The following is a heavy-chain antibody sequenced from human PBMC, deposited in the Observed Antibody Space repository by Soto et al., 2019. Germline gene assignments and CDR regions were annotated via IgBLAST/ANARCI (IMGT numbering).Heavy chain of an antibody. V-gene: IGHV3-49*03. CDR1: GFTFGDYA. CDR3: TRVSETYYYDSSGYLGACDI. J-gene: IGHJ3*02. D-gene: IGHD3-22*01. Sequence: PGGSLRLSCTASGFTFGDYAMSWFRQAPGKGLEWVGFIRSKAYGGTTEYAASVKGRFTISRDDSKSIAYLQMNSLKTEDTAVYYCTRVSETYYYDSSGYLGACDIWGQGTMVTVSS. CDR2: IRSKAYGGTT.